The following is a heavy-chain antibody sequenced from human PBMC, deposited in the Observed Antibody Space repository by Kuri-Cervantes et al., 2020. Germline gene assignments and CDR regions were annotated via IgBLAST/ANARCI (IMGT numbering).Heavy chain of an antibody. J-gene: IGHJ6*02. CDR2: INPSGGST. V-gene: IGHV1-46*01. D-gene: IGHD2-21*02. Sequence: ASVKVSCKASGYTFTSYYMHWVRQAPGQGLEWMGIINPSGGSTSYAQKFQGRVTMTRDTSTSTVYMELSSLRSEDTAVYYCAREAYCGGDCYSAVYYYYGMDVWGRGTTVTVSS. CDR3: AREAYCGGDCYSAVYYYYGMDV. CDR1: GYTFTSYY.